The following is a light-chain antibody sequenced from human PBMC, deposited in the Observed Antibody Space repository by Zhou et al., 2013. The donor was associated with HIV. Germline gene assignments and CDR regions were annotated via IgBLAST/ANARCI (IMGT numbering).Light chain of an antibody. Sequence: DILLTQSPPSLSASVGDTVTITCQASQDISNYLNWFQQKPGKAPKFLIYDASSLQTGVPSRFSGSGSGTEFTLTISSLQPEDFASYYCQQYKSFVLSFGGGTKVEVK. V-gene: IGKV1-33*01. CDR1: QDISNY. CDR2: DAS. CDR3: QQYKSFVLS. J-gene: IGKJ4*01.